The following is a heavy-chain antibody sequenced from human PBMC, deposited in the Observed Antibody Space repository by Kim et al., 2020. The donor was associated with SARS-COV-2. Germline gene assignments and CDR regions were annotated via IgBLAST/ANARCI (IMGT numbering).Heavy chain of an antibody. CDR1: GGSISSGGYY. Sequence: SETLSLTCTVSGGSISSGGYYWSWIRQHPGKGLEWIGYIYYSGSTYYNPSLKSRVTISVDTSKNQFSLKLSSVTAADTAVYYCARVGRWFGELLFTWFDPWGQGTLVTVSS. V-gene: IGHV4-31*03. CDR2: IYYSGST. CDR3: ARVGRWFGELLFTWFDP. J-gene: IGHJ5*02. D-gene: IGHD3-10*01.